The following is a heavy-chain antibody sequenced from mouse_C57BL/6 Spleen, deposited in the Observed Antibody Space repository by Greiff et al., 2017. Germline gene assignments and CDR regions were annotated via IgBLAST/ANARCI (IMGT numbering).Heavy chain of an antibody. CDR3: AREDDYDGFDY. Sequence: VQLQQSGPELVKPGASVKISCKASGYTFTDYYMNWVKQSHGKSLEWIGDINPNNGGTSYNQKFKGKATLTVDKSSSTAYMELRSLTSEDSAVYYCAREDDYDGFDYWGQGTTLTVSS. CDR1: GYTFTDYY. J-gene: IGHJ2*01. V-gene: IGHV1-26*01. D-gene: IGHD2-4*01. CDR2: INPNNGGT.